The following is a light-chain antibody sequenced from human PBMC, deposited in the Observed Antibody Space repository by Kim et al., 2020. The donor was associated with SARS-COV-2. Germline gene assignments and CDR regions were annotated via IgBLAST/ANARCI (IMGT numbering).Light chain of an antibody. CDR3: QQYKSYPRT. V-gene: IGKV1-16*02. CDR1: QDINHY. CDR2: GTS. J-gene: IGKJ4*01. Sequence: SASVGDTVTITCRASQDINHYLAWFQQKPGKAPKSLIYGTSNLRGGVPSKFSGSGSATDFTLTISSQQPEDFATYYCQQYKSYPRTFGGGTKLEI.